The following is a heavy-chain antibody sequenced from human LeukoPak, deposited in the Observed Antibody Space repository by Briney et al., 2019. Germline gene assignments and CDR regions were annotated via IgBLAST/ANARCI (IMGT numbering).Heavy chain of an antibody. J-gene: IGHJ5*02. V-gene: IGHV3-7*01. Sequence: GGSLRLSCAASGFTFSSYEMNWVRQAPGKGLEWVANIKQDGSEKYYVDSVKGRFTISRDNAKNSLSLQMNSLRAEDTAVYYCARPLMYYYGSETYFWFDPWGQGTLVTVSS. CDR2: IKQDGSEK. CDR3: ARPLMYYYGSETYFWFDP. D-gene: IGHD3-10*01. CDR1: GFTFSSYE.